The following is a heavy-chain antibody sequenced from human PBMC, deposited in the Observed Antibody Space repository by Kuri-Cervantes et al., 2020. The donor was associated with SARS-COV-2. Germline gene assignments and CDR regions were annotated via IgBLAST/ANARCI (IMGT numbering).Heavy chain of an antibody. Sequence: ASVKVSCKASGYTFTSYDINWVRRATGQGLEWMGWISAYNGNTNYAQKLQGRVTMTTDTSTSTAYMELRSLRSDDTAVYYCARISDGFLEWFAPSENFDYWGQGTLVTVSS. J-gene: IGHJ4*02. CDR3: ARISDGFLEWFAPSENFDY. CDR1: GYTFTSYD. CDR2: ISAYNGNT. V-gene: IGHV1-18*01. D-gene: IGHD3-3*01.